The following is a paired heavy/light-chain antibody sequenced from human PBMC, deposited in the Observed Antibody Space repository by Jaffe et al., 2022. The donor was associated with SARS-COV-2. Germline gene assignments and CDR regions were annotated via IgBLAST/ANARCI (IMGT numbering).Heavy chain of an antibody. CDR2: IKQDGGEK. Sequence: EVQLVESGGASVQPGGSLRLSCEASGFTLTNYWMNWVRQAPGKGLEWVANIKQDGGEKYYVDSVKGRFTISRDNAKNSLYLQMNSLRADDTAVYYCVSSSLWYPKEPYWGQGTLVTVSS. D-gene: IGHD6-19*01. CDR1: GFTLTNYW. CDR3: VSSSLWYPKEPY. V-gene: IGHV3-7*03. J-gene: IGHJ4*02.
Light chain of an antibody. J-gene: IGLJ3*02. CDR1: SDSVSSSYY. CDR3: VLYMGRGTWV. V-gene: IGLV8-61*01. CDR2: STN. Sequence: QTVVTQEPSFSVSPGGTVTLTCGLSSDSVSSSYYPSWYRQTPGQAPRTLIYSTNIRSSGVPDRFSGSILASKAVLTITGAQADDESDYYCVLYMGRGTWVFGGGTKLTVL.